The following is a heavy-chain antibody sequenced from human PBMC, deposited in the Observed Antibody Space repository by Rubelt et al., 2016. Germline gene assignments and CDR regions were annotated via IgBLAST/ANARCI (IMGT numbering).Heavy chain of an antibody. CDR1: GGSFSGNY. J-gene: IGHJ5*02. D-gene: IGHD3-9*01. CDR2: INHSGGT. V-gene: IGHV4-34*01. Sequence: QVQLQQWGAGLLKPSETLSLTCAVYGGSFSGNYWSWIRQPPGKGLEWIGEINHSGGTNYNPSLKSRVTISMATAKNQFSLMLASGTAADTAVYYCASRLRYGRFDPWGQGTLVTVSS. CDR3: ASRLRYGRFDP.